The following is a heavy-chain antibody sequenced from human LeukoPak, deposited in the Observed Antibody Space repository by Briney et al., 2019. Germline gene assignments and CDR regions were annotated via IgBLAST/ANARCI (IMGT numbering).Heavy chain of an antibody. CDR3: AKGSSRSIVVVMRRNHYFDY. CDR2: ISYDGSNK. J-gene: IGHJ4*02. V-gene: IGHV3-30*18. CDR1: GFTFSSYG. D-gene: IGHD3-22*01. Sequence: GGSLRLSCAASGFTFSSYGMHWVRQAPGKGLEWVAVISYDGSNKYYADSVKGRFTISRDNSKNTLYLQMNSLRAEDTAVYYCAKGSSRSIVVVMRRNHYFDYWGRGTLVTVSS.